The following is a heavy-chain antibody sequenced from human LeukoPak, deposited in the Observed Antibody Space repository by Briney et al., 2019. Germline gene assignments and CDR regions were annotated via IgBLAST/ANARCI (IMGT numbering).Heavy chain of an antibody. V-gene: IGHV1-69*05. CDR1: GGTFSSYA. J-gene: IGHJ4*02. Sequence: SVKVSCKASGGTFSSYAISWVRQAPGQGLEWMGGIIPIFGTANYAQKFQGRVTITTDESTSTAYMELSSLRSEDTAVYYCARGRDILTILDYWGQGTLVTVSS. CDR3: ARGRDILTILDY. CDR2: IIPIFGTA. D-gene: IGHD3-9*01.